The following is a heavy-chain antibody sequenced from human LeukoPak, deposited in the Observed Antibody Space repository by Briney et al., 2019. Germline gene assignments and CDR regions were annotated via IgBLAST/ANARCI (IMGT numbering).Heavy chain of an antibody. D-gene: IGHD3-10*01. V-gene: IGHV3-23*01. CDR2: ISGSGGST. CDR3: ARPYGSGSYYPQYFDY. CDR1: GFTFSSYA. J-gene: IGHJ4*02. Sequence: GGSLRLSCAASGFTFSSYAMSWVRQAPGKGLEWVSAISGSGGSTYYADSVKGRFSISRDNSKSTLFLQMNSLRVEDTAVYYCARPYGSGSYYPQYFDYWGQGTLVTVSS.